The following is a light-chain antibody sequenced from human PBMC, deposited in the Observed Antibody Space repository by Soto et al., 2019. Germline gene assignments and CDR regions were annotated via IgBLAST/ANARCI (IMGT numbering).Light chain of an antibody. Sequence: QSVLTQPASVSGSPGQSITISCTGTSSDVGNYNLVSWYQQHPGKAPKVMIFEVSKRPSGVSYRFSGSKSGNTASLTISGVLPEDEADYYCCSYAGSGTLVFGGGTKLTVL. J-gene: IGLJ3*02. CDR2: EVS. CDR1: SSDVGNYNL. V-gene: IGLV2-23*02. CDR3: CSYAGSGTLV.